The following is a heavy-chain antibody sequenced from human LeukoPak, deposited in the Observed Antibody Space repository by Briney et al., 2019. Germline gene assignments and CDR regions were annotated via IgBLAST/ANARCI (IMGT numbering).Heavy chain of an antibody. CDR2: ITSSGEST. J-gene: IGHJ4*02. CDR3: ASRSGYSYGHFDY. D-gene: IGHD5-18*01. CDR1: GSTFSNYA. Sequence: PGGSLRLSCAASGSTFSNYAMSWVRQAPGKGLEWVAAITSSGESTNYADSVKGRFTVSRDNSKDTLYLQMNSLRAEDTAVYYCASRSGYSYGHFDYWGQGTLVTVSS. V-gene: IGHV3-23*01.